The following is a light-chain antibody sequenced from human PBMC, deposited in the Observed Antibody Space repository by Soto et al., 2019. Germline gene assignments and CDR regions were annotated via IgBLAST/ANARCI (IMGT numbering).Light chain of an antibody. CDR2: AAS. Sequence: DLQLTQSPSFLSASVGDRVTITCRASQGIGSYLAWYQQKPGKAPKLLIYAASTLQSGVPSRFSGSGSGTEFTLTISSLQPEDFATYYCQQLNSSPPTFGQGTRLEIK. V-gene: IGKV1-9*01. J-gene: IGKJ5*01. CDR1: QGIGSY. CDR3: QQLNSSPPT.